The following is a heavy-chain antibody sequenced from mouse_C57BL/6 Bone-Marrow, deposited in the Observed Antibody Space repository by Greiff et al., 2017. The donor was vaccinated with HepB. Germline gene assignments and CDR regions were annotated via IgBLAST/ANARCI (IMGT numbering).Heavy chain of an antibody. Sequence: EVKLMESGAELVRPGASVKLSCTASGFNIKDDYMHWVKQRPEQGLEWIGWIDPENGDTEYASKFQGKATITADTSSNTAYLQLSSLTSEDTAVYYCTRKEDAMDYWGQGTSVTVSS. V-gene: IGHV14-4*01. CDR1: GFNIKDDY. J-gene: IGHJ4*01. CDR2: IDPENGDT. CDR3: TRKEDAMDY.